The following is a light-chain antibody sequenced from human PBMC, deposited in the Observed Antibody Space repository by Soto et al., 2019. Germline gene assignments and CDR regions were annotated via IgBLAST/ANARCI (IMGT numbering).Light chain of an antibody. CDR3: QHLKSYPPS. CDR1: QDIGTY. CDR2: ASS. Sequence: DLQLTQSPSFLSASVGDRVSITCRASQDIGTYLAWYQQRPGQAPRLLIYASSTLESGVPSRFSGRESGTEFTLTVSSLQPEDFATYYCQHLKSYPPSFGGGTKVEVK. V-gene: IGKV1-9*01. J-gene: IGKJ4*01.